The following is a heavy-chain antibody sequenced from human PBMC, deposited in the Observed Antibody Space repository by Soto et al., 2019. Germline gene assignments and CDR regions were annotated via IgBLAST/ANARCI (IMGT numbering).Heavy chain of an antibody. J-gene: IGHJ6*02. V-gene: IGHV3-30*18. CDR2: ISYDGSNK. CDR3: AKSIAAASLGMDV. D-gene: IGHD6-13*01. Sequence: PGGSLRLSCAASGFTFSSYGMHWVRQAPGKGLEWVAVISYDGSNKYYADSVKGRFTISRDNSKNTLYLQMNSLRAEDTAVYYCAKSIAAASLGMDVWGQGTTVTVSS. CDR1: GFTFSSYG.